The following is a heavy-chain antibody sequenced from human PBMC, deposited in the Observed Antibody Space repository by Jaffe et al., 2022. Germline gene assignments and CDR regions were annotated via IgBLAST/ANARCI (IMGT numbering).Heavy chain of an antibody. CDR1: GDSISAGAIRSLNW. V-gene: IGHV4-4*02. D-gene: IGHD3-10*01. CDR3: ARKAYGSGSHYSPLDY. CDR2: IYYTGST. Sequence: QVQLQESGPGLVEPSGTLSLTCAVSGDSISAGAIRSLNWWSWVRQPPGRGLEWIGDIYYTGSTNYNPSLKNRVTISVDKSKNQFSLNLNSVTAADTAVYYCARKAYGSGSHYSPLDYWGQGILVIVSS. J-gene: IGHJ4*02.